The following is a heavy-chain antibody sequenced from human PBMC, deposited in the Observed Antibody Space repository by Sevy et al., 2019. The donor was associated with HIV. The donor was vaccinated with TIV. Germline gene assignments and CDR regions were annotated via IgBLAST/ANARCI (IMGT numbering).Heavy chain of an antibody. CDR1: GFTFITYN. V-gene: IGHV3-21*06. J-gene: IGHJ4*02. CDR2: VSGSSNYI. D-gene: IGHD1-26*01. CDR3: ARGPPDGSYDYFDY. Sequence: GGSLRLSCAASGFTFITYNMNWVRQAPGKGLEWVSSVSGSSNYIYYAESLKGRFIISRDNAKNTLYLQINSLRADDTVVYYCARGPPDGSYDYFDYWGQGTLVTVSS.